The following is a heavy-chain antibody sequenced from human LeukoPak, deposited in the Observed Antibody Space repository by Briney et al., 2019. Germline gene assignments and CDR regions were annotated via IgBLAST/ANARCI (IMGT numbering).Heavy chain of an antibody. V-gene: IGHV3-21*01. CDR1: GFIFNTYS. J-gene: IGHJ3*01. CDR2: ICSSGSDK. CDR3: ARDLGRSGYYTIDAFDV. Sequence: WGSLRLSCAASGFIFNTYSMNWVRQAPGKGLEWVSSICSSGSDKYYADSAKGRFTISRDNAKNSLYLQMSSLRAEDTAVYYCARDLGRSGYYTIDAFDVWGLGTVVTVSS. D-gene: IGHD3-22*01.